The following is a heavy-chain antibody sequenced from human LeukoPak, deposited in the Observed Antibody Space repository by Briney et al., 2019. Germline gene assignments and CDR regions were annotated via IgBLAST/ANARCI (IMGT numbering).Heavy chain of an antibody. V-gene: IGHV4-30-4*01. D-gene: IGHD1-26*01. CDR2: IYYSGST. J-gene: IGHJ4*02. CDR1: GGSISSGDYY. CDR3: ARWAVTVYSGSYLDY. Sequence: PSQTLSLTCTVSGGSISSGDYYWSWIRQPPGKGLEWIGYIYYSGSTYYNPSLKSRVTIPVDTSKNQFSLKLSSVTAADTAVYYCARWAVTVYSGSYLDYWGQGTLVTVSS.